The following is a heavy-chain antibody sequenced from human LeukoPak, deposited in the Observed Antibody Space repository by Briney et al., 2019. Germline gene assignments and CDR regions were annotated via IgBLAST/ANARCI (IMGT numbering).Heavy chain of an antibody. CDR1: GFTVSSNY. V-gene: IGHV3-53*01. Sequence: GGSLRLSCAASGFTVSSNYMSWVRQAPGKGLEWVSVIYSGGSTYYADSVKGRFTISRDNSKNTLYLQMNSLRAEDTAVYYCARAKGYYGSGSYYNVDLSLAYWGQGTLVTVSS. D-gene: IGHD3-10*01. CDR3: ARAKGYYGSGSYYNVDLSLAY. J-gene: IGHJ4*02. CDR2: IYSGGST.